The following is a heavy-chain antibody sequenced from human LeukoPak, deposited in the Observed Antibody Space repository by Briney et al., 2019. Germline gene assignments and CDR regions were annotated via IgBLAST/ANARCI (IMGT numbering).Heavy chain of an antibody. CDR1: GFTFSSYG. V-gene: IGHV3-30*03. J-gene: IGHJ4*02. D-gene: IGHD6-13*01. CDR2: ISYDGSSS. Sequence: GGSLRLSCAASGFTFSSYGLHWVRQAPGKGLEWVAVISYDGSSSYYGDSVKGRFTISRDNAKNTLYLQMNSLRAEDTAVYYCATHLAYSSSPADYWGQGTLVTVSS. CDR3: ATHLAYSSSPADY.